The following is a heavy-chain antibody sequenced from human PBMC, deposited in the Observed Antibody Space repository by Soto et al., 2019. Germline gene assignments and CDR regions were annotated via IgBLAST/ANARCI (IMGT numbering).Heavy chain of an antibody. V-gene: IGHV3-30-3*01. CDR1: GFTFSSYA. CDR2: ISYDGSNK. J-gene: IGHJ6*02. CDR3: AREGSSGSLAGGGGMDV. D-gene: IGHD6-19*01. Sequence: GGSLRLSCAASGFTFSSYAMHWVRQAPGKGLEWVAVISYDGSNKYYADSVKGRFTISRDNSKNTLYLQMNSLRAEDTAVYYCAREGSSGSLAGGGGMDVWGQGTTVTVSS.